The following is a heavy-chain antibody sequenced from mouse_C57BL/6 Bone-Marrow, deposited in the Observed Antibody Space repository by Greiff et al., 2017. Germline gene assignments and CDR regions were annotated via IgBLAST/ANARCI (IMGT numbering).Heavy chain of an antibody. Sequence: QVQLQQSGAELVRPGSSVKLSCKASGYTFTSYWMDWVKQRPGQGLEWIGNIYPSDSETHYNQKFKDKATLTVDKSSSTAYMQLSSLTSEDSAVYYCAIIEVGYRYYFDYGGQGTTLTVSS. CDR1: GYTFTSYW. CDR3: AIIEVGYRYYFDY. V-gene: IGHV1-61*01. J-gene: IGHJ2*01. CDR2: IYPSDSET. D-gene: IGHD2-2*01.